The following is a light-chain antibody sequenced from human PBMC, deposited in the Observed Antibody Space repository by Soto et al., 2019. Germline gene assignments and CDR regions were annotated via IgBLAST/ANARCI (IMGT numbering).Light chain of an antibody. V-gene: IGKV3D-20*02. CDR3: QQRSDWPWT. CDR1: QSVSSSY. CDR2: GAS. Sequence: EIVLTQSPGTLSLSPGERATLSCRASQSVSSSYLAWYQQQPGQAPRLLIYGASSRATGIPDRFSGSGSVTDFTLTISRLEPEDFAVYYCQQRSDWPWTFGQGTKVDIK. J-gene: IGKJ1*01.